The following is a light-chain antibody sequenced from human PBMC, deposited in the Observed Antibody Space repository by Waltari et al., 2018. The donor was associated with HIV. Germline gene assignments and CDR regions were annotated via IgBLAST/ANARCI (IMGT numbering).Light chain of an antibody. CDR2: KAS. V-gene: IGKV1-5*03. J-gene: IGKJ1*01. CDR1: QNVSSW. CDR3: QQYTTFPWT. Sequence: DIQMTQSPSTLSASSGDRVTINCRASQNVSSWLAWYQQKSGKAPKLLIYKASALEFGVPSRFSGSGSGADFTLVISSLQPDDFATSYCQQYTTFPWTFGQGTKVEIK.